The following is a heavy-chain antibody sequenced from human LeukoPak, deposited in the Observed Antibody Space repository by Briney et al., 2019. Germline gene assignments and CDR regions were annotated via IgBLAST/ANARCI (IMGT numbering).Heavy chain of an antibody. V-gene: IGHV3-49*04. CDR3: FMGLL. CDR2: IRRKADGGTA. Sequence: PGGSLRLSCTASGFTFGDYAMSWVRQAPGKGLEWVSFIRRKADGGTAEYAASVLGRFSIARDDSKSIAYLQMDSLKTEDTAVYYCFMGLLWGQGTLVTVSS. CDR1: GFTFGDYA. J-gene: IGHJ4*02.